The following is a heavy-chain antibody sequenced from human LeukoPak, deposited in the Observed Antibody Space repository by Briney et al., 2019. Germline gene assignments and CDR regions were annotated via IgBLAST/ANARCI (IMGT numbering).Heavy chain of an antibody. J-gene: IGHJ2*01. CDR3: ARDPQGYFDL. V-gene: IGHV4-61*01. CDR2: IYYSGST. CDR1: GGSVSSGSYY. Sequence: SETLSLTCTVSGGSVSSGSYYWSWIRQPPGKGLEWIEYIYYSGSTNYNPSLKSRVTISVDTSKNQFSLKLSSVTAADTAVYYCARDPQGYFDLWGRGTLVTVSS.